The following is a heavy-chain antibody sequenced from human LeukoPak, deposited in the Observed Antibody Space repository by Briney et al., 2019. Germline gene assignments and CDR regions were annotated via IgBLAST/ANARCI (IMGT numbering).Heavy chain of an antibody. CDR2: ISWNSGSI. CDR1: GFTFDDYA. D-gene: IGHD3-22*01. CDR3: ARGDTSGYYYRFFDY. J-gene: IGHJ4*02. Sequence: GRSLRLSCAASGFTFDDYAMHWVRQAPGKGLEWVSGISWNSGSIGYADSVKGRFTISRDNAKNSLYLQMNSLRAEDTAVYYCARGDTSGYYYRFFDYWGQGTLVTVSS. V-gene: IGHV3-9*01.